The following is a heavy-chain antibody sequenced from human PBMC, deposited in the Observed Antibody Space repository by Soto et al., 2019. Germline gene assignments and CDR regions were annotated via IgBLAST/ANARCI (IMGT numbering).Heavy chain of an antibody. CDR2: IYKSTTT. Sequence: PSETLSLTCSVSGDSISTVDYLWAWIRQPPGQALEYIGYIYKSTTTYYNPSFESRVAISLDTSKSQFSLNVTSVTAADTAVYFCAXGRYCLTGRCFPNWFDSWGQGTLVTVSS. J-gene: IGHJ5*01. CDR1: GDSISTVDYL. V-gene: IGHV4-30-4*01. CDR3: AXGRYCLTGRCFPNWFDS. D-gene: IGHD2-15*01.